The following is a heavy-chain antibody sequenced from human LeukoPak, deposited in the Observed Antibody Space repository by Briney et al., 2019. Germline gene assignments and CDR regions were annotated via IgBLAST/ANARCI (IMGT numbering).Heavy chain of an antibody. CDR3: ARTGVDQLLPFDY. V-gene: IGHV3-30-3*01. J-gene: IGHJ4*02. D-gene: IGHD2-2*01. CDR2: ISYDGSNK. CDR1: GFTFSSYA. Sequence: GGSLILSCAASGFTFSSYAMHWVRQAPGKGLEGVAVISYDGSNKYYADSVKGRFTISRDNSKNTLYLQMNSLRAEDTAVYYCARTGVDQLLPFDYWGQGTLVTVSS.